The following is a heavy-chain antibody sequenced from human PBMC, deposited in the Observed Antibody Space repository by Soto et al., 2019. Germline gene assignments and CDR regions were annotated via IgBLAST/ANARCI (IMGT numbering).Heavy chain of an antibody. CDR1: GDSMTTVGYY. V-gene: IGHV4-31*03. J-gene: IGHJ4*02. CDR3: TRGDY. Sequence: QVQLQESGPGLVKPSQTLSLTCTVSGDSMTTVGYYWTWIRQHPGQGLEWIGFISYSGSTYYSSSLKGRVAIAADTSKNQFSLKRNSVTAADTAGYYCTRGDYWGQGTLVTVSS. CDR2: ISYSGST.